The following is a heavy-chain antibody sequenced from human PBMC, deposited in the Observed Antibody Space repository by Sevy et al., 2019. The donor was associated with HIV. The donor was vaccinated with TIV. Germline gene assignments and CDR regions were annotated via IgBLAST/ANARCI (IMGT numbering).Heavy chain of an antibody. CDR1: GFTFSSLG. CDR2: IWFDGSNT. J-gene: IGHJ4*01. CDR3: ARDLEFYDHGDYGPAFMPDF. Sequence: GGSLRLSCAASGFTFSSLGMHWVRQAPGKGLEWLAVIWFDGSNTYYADSVRGRFTISRDIAKNTLHLQMNSLRAEDTAVYYCARDLEFYDHGDYGPAFMPDFWGHGTLVTVSS. D-gene: IGHD4-17*01. V-gene: IGHV3-33*01.